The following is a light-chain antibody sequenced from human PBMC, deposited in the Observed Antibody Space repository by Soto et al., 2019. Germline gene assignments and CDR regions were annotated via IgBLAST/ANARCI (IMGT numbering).Light chain of an antibody. CDR3: LQHVSNVWT. Sequence: DIQMTQSPSSLSASVGDRVTITCRASQDIQNALGWYQQKPGKAPKRLIYAASSLQSGVPSRFRGSRSGTEFTPTISRLQPEDFATYYCLQHVSNVWTFGQRTKEEIK. CDR2: AAS. V-gene: IGKV1-17*01. J-gene: IGKJ1*01. CDR1: QDIQNA.